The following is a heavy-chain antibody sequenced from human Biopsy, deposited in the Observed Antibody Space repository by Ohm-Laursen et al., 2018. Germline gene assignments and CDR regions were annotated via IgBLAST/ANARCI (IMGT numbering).Heavy chain of an antibody. Sequence: SLRLSCAASGFSLTNYTTNWVRQAPGKGLEWVSSISRSTSHILYAGTLKGRFTSSRDNAKNSVYLQMNGLRVEDTAVYYCARGRSHLLPDHDWFDPWGQGTLVTVSS. J-gene: IGHJ5*02. CDR1: GFSLTNYT. CDR2: ISRSTSHI. D-gene: IGHD1-14*01. CDR3: ARGRSHLLPDHDWFDP. V-gene: IGHV3-21*06.